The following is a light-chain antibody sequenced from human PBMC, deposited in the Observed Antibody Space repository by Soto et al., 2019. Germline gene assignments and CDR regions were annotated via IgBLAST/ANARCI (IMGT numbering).Light chain of an antibody. CDR3: CSKSGRHTYV. Sequence: QSVLTQPPSASGSPGQSVTISCTGTSSDVGGYNYLSWYQQHPGKAPRLLIYEVTKRPSGVPDRFSGSKSANTASLPVSGPQAYDEAEDYCCSKSGRHTYVFGTGTKVT. CDR1: SSDVGGYNY. J-gene: IGLJ1*01. V-gene: IGLV2-8*01. CDR2: EVT.